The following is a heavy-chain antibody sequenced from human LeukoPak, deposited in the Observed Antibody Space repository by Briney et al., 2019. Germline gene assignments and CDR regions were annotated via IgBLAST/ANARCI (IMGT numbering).Heavy chain of an antibody. CDR1: GYTFTNYG. J-gene: IGHJ4*02. CDR2: INTNTGNP. CDR3: ARGETTVTIVH. D-gene: IGHD4-17*01. Sequence: ASVKVSCKASGYTFTNYGMDWVRQAPGQGLEWMGWINTNTGNPTYAQGFTGRFVFSLDTSVSTAYLQIGSLKAEDTAVYYCARGETTVTIVHWGQGTLVTVSS. V-gene: IGHV7-4-1*01.